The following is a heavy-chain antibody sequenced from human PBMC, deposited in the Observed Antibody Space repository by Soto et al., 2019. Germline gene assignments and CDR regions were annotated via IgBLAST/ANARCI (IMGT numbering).Heavy chain of an antibody. D-gene: IGHD2-21*02. Sequence: GGSLRLSCAASGFTFSSYSMNWVRQAPGKGLEWVSYISSSSSTIYYADSVKGRFTISRDNAKNSLYLQMNSLRAEDTAVYYCTTGVTSRGMDVWGQGTTVTVSS. CDR1: GFTFSSYS. J-gene: IGHJ6*02. V-gene: IGHV3-48*01. CDR3: TTGVTSRGMDV. CDR2: ISSSSSTI.